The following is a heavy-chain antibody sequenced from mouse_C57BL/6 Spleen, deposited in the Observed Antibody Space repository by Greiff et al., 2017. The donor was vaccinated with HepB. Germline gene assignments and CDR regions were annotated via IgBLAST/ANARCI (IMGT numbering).Heavy chain of an antibody. V-gene: IGHV5-17*01. J-gene: IGHJ4*01. CDR3: ARGGSSYEEDAMDY. CDR2: ISSGSSTI. Sequence: EVQLVESGEGLVKPGGSLKLSCAASGFTFSDYGMHWVRQAPEKGLEWVAYISSGSSTIYYADTVKGRFTISRDNAKNTLFLQMTSLRSEDTAMYYCARGGSSYEEDAMDYWGQGTSVTVSS. CDR1: GFTFSDYG. D-gene: IGHD1-1*01.